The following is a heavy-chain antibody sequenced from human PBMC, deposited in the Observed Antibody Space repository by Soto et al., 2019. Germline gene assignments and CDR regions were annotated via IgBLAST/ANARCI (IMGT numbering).Heavy chain of an antibody. CDR1: GGTFSSYA. D-gene: IGHD2-15*01. CDR2: IIPIFGTA. CDR3: ARSFSGKYCSGGSCYSGYFDY. V-gene: IGHV1-69*12. J-gene: IGHJ4*02. Sequence: QVQLVQSGAEVKKPGSSVKVSCKASGGTFSSYATSWVRQAPGQGLEWMGGIIPIFGTANYAQKFQGRVTITADESTSTAYMELSSLRSEDTAVYYCARSFSGKYCSGGSCYSGYFDYWGQGTLVTVSS.